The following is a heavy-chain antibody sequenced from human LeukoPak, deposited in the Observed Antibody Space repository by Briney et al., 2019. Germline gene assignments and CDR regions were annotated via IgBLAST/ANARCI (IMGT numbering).Heavy chain of an antibody. Sequence: PGTSLRLSCAASGFAFSSYAMHWVRQAPGKGLEWLAVVSAHGVDKFYADSVKGRFTISKDTSKNTLSLQMNSLGVGDTGLYYCARAFASGIRRDLWFGDLLRAQGTLVTVSS. CDR1: GFAFSSYA. CDR3: ARAFASGIRRDLWFGDLL. CDR2: VSAHGVDK. D-gene: IGHD3-10*01. V-gene: IGHV3-30*04. J-gene: IGHJ4*02.